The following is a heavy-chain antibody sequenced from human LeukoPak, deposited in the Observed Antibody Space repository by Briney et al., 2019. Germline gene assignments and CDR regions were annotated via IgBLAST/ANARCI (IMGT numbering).Heavy chain of an antibody. J-gene: IGHJ4*02. V-gene: IGHV4-34*01. CDR1: GGSFSGYY. Sequence: PSETLSLTCAVYGGSFSGYYWSWIRQPPGKGLEWIGEINHSGSTNYNPSLKSRVTISVDTSKNQFSLKLSSVTAADTAVYYCASSRVVAATPRDIDYWGQGTLVTVSS. D-gene: IGHD2-15*01. CDR2: INHSGST. CDR3: ASSRVVAATPRDIDY.